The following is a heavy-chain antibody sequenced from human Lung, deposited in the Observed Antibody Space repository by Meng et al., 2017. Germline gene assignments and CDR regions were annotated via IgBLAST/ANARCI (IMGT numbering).Heavy chain of an antibody. J-gene: IGHJ5*02. D-gene: IGHD3-3*01. V-gene: IGHV4-4*03. CDR3: VRGGQDQAYYDFWSGPFDP. CDR1: GGSISSRNW. CDR2: IYHSGRT. Sequence: VLLQGPGPGWVNPPGTLSLTCAFFGGSISSRNWWSWVRQSPGKGLEWIGEIYHSGRTNYNPSLESRVTISLDKSQNHFSLKVKSVTAADTAVYYCVRGGQDQAYYDFWSGPFDPWGQGTLVTVSS.